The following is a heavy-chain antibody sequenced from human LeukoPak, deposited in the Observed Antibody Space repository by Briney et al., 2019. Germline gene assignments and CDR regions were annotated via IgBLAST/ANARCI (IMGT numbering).Heavy chain of an antibody. CDR1: GFTFSTYA. CDR2: ISGSGGST. J-gene: IGHJ4*02. CDR3: AKVQDYDILTGYYIAGGKFDY. V-gene: IGHV3-23*01. Sequence: GGSLRLSCAASGFTFSTYAMSWVRQAPGKGLEWVSTISGSGGSTYYADSVKGRFTISRDNSKNTLYLQMKSLRAEDTVIYYCAKVQDYDILTGYYIAGGKFDYWGQGTLVTVSS. D-gene: IGHD3-9*01.